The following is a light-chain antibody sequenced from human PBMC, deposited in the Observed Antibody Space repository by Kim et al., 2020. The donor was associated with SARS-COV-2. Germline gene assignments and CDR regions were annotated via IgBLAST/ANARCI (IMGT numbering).Light chain of an antibody. CDR2: GAS. J-gene: IGKJ1*01. Sequence: SPGERATLSCRASQSVSTKSLAWYQQKPGQAPRLLIYGASNRATGIPERVSGSGSGTDFTLTISRLEPEDFAVYNCLQYGSSVQTFGQGTKVEIK. CDR1: QSVSTKS. CDR3: LQYGSSVQT. V-gene: IGKV3-20*01.